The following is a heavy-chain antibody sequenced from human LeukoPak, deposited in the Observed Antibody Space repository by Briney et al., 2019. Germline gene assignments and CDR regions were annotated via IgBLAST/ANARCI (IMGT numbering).Heavy chain of an antibody. CDR2: IWYDGSNK. Sequence: GGSLRLSCAASGFAFSTFAMHWVRQTPGKGLEWVAVIWYDGSNKYYADSVKGRFTISRDNSKNTLYLQMNSLRAEDTAVYYCARDRAGIAVAGPDYWGQGTLVTVSS. J-gene: IGHJ4*02. V-gene: IGHV3-33*08. CDR3: ARDRAGIAVAGPDY. D-gene: IGHD6-19*01. CDR1: GFAFSTFA.